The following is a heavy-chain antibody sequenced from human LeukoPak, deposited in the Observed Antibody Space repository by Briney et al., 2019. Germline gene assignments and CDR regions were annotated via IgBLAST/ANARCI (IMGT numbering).Heavy chain of an antibody. CDR2: IIPIFGTA. V-gene: IGHV1-69*05. CDR1: GGTFSSYA. J-gene: IGHJ3*02. D-gene: IGHD3-10*01. Sequence: SVKVSCKATGGTFSSYAISWVRQAPGQGLEWMGRIIPIFGTANYAQKFQGRVTITTDESTSTAYMELSSLRSEDTAVYYCARGGGYYGSGSDIWGQGTMVTVSS. CDR3: ARGGGYYGSGSDI.